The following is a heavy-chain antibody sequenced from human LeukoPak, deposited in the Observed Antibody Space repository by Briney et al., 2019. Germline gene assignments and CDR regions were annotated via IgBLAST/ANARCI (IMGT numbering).Heavy chain of an antibody. J-gene: IGHJ4*02. D-gene: IGHD5-12*01. CDR3: ARNRGYGGYDSDY. Sequence: PGGSLRLSCAASGFSFSDYYMTWIRQAPGKGLEWVSYISSSGTTIYYADSVKGRFTISRDNAKNSLYLQMNSLRAEDTAVYYYARNRGYGGYDSDYWGQGTLVTVSS. CDR2: ISSSGTTI. V-gene: IGHV3-11*01. CDR1: GFSFSDYY.